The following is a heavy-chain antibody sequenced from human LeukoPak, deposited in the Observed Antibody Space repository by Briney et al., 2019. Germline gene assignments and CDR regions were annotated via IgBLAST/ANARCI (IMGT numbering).Heavy chain of an antibody. D-gene: IGHD4-17*01. J-gene: IGHJ3*02. Sequence: GESLKISCKGSGYSFTSYWIGWVRQMPGKGLEWMGSIYPGDSDSRYSPSFQGQVTFSADKSISTAYLQWSSLNASDTAMYYCARPATNYGDYYDAFDIWGQGTMVTVSS. V-gene: IGHV5-51*01. CDR2: IYPGDSDS. CDR1: GYSFTSYW. CDR3: ARPATNYGDYYDAFDI.